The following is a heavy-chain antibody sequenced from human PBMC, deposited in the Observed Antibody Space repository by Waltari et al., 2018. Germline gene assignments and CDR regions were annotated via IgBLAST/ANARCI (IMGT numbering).Heavy chain of an antibody. J-gene: IGHJ4*02. D-gene: IGHD6-13*01. V-gene: IGHV3-23*01. CDR2: IGGSGIST. Sequence: EVQLLESGGGLVQPGGSLRISCVASGLTLSRYTISWVRQAPGKGLECVSSIGGSGISTYYADSVKCLFTISRDNSKDTLYLQINSLRAEDTAVYYCAKDIAPAGTRYFDYWGQGTLVTVSS. CDR3: AKDIAPAGTRYFDY. CDR1: GLTLSRYT.